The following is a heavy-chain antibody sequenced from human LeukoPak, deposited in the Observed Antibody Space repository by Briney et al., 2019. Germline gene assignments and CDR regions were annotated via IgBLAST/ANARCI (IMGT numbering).Heavy chain of an antibody. CDR3: AKVGTRLGRGWYSGSYYVAFDI. V-gene: IGHV3-23*01. Sequence: PGGTLRLSCAASGFTFSSYGMSWVRQAPGKGLEWVSAISGSGGSTYYADSVKGRFTISRDNSKNTLYLQMNSLRAEDTAVYYCAKVGTRLGRGWYSGSYYVAFDIWGQGTMVTVSS. D-gene: IGHD1-26*01. J-gene: IGHJ3*02. CDR2: ISGSGGST. CDR1: GFTFSSYG.